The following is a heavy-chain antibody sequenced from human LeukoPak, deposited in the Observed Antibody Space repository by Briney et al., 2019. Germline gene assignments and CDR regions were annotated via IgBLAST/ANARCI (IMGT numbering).Heavy chain of an antibody. CDR2: ISGNGAST. CDR3: GRVLQAGPLTLWGYFDF. Sequence: QPGGSLRLSLTAPVLTLLSDAGESGRQAPGKGLGWVSVISGNGASTYYADSVKGRFTISRDNSQNPLPMQMNSMRPEDTALFCGGRVLQAGPLTLWGYFDFWGLGTLVTVSS. V-gene: IGHV3-23*01. CDR1: VLTLLSDA. D-gene: IGHD2-21*01. J-gene: IGHJ4*02.